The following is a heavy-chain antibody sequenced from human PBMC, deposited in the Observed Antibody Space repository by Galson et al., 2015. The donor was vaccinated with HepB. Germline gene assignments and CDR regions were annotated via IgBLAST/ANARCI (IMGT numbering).Heavy chain of an antibody. V-gene: IGHV1-2*04. D-gene: IGHD2-2*01. CDR1: GYTFTGYY. J-gene: IGHJ6*03. CDR2: INPNSGGT. CDR3: ARDRTPQYHSLGYYMDV. Sequence: SVKVSCKASGYTFTGYYMHWVRQAPGQGLEWMGWINPNSGGTNYAQKFQGWVTMTRDTSISTAYMELSRLRSDDTAVYYCARDRTPQYHSLGYYMDVWGKGTTVTVSS.